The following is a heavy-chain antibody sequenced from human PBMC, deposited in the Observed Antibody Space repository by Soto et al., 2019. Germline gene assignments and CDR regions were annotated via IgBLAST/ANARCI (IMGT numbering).Heavy chain of an antibody. CDR2: ISSSSSYI. D-gene: IGHD3-22*01. Sequence: EVQLVESGGGLVKPGGSLRLSCAASGFTFSSYSMNWVRQAPGKGLEWVSSISSSSSYIYYADSVKGRFTISRDNAKNSLYLQMNSLRAEDTAVYYCARDRPRGITMILVVPLDAFDIWGQGTMVTVSS. V-gene: IGHV3-21*01. CDR3: ARDRPRGITMILVVPLDAFDI. CDR1: GFTFSSYS. J-gene: IGHJ3*02.